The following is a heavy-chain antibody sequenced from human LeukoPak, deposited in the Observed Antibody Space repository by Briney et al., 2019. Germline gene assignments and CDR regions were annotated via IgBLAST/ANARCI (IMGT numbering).Heavy chain of an antibody. V-gene: IGHV4-59*01. CDR2: IYYSGST. J-gene: IGHJ5*02. D-gene: IGHD3-22*01. CDR1: GGSISSYY. Sequence: PSETLSLTCTVSGGSISSYYWSWIRQPPGKGLEWIGYIYYSGSTNYNPSLKSRVTISVDTSKNQFSLKLSSVTAADTAVYYCARDSSPNYYDSSGYNPWGQGTLVTVSS. CDR3: ARDSSPNYYDSSGYNP.